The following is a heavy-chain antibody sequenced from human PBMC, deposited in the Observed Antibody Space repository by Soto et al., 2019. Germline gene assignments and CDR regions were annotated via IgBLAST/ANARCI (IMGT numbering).Heavy chain of an antibody. D-gene: IGHD2-15*01. CDR2: ISYNGGNR. Sequence: QVQLVESGGGVVQPGRSLRLSCAASGFTFSNYAMHWVRQAPGKGLECVAVISYNGGNRFYRDYVKGRFTISRDNSKNTVHLQIDSLRYEDAAVYYCARGDREDTAVVTGVRPGEYGVDVWGQGTTVTVSS. V-gene: IGHV3-30*04. CDR3: ARGDREDTAVVTGVRPGEYGVDV. CDR1: GFTFSNYA. J-gene: IGHJ6*02.